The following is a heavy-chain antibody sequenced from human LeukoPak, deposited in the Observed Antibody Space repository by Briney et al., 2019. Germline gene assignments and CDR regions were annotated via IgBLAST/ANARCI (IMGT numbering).Heavy chain of an antibody. V-gene: IGHV1-69*02. Sequence: SVKVSCKAPGGTFSSYTISWVRQAPGQGLEWMGRIIPILGIANYAQKFQGRGTITADKSTSTAYMELSSLRSEDTAVYYCARGVPAAYYFDYWGQGTLVTVSS. CDR3: ARGVPAAYYFDY. J-gene: IGHJ4*02. CDR1: GGTFSSYT. CDR2: IIPILGIA. D-gene: IGHD2-2*01.